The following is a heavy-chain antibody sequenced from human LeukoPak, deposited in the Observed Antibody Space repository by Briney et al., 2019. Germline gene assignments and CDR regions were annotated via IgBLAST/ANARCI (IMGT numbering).Heavy chain of an antibody. V-gene: IGHV4-31*03. J-gene: IGHJ6*02. CDR3: ARDPDYGDYSYGMDV. Sequence: PSETLSLTCTVSGGSISSGGYYWSWIRQHPGTGLEWIGYIYYSVSTYYNPPLKSRVTISVDTSKNQFSLKLSSVTAADTAVYYCARDPDYGDYSYGMDVWGQGTTVTVSS. CDR1: GGSISSGGYY. D-gene: IGHD4-17*01. CDR2: IYYSVST.